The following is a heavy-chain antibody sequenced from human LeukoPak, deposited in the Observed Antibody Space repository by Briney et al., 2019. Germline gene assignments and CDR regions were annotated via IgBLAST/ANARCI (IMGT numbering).Heavy chain of an antibody. Sequence: GGSLRLSCAASGFTFSTYAMSWVRQAPGQGLESGSTITGTGGSTYYADAVKGRFTIPRDNSKNRLYRQMNSLRADDTAVYYCARDSYGDFPFDSWGQGTLVTVSS. CDR2: ITGTGGST. CDR3: ARDSYGDFPFDS. V-gene: IGHV3-23*01. CDR1: GFTFSTYA. J-gene: IGHJ4*02. D-gene: IGHD4-17*01.